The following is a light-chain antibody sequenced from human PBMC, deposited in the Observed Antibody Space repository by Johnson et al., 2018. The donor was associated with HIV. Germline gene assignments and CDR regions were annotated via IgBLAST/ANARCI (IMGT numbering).Light chain of an antibody. Sequence: QSVLTQPPSVSAAPGQKVTISCSGSSSNIGNNYASWYQQLPGTAPKLLIYENNKRPSGIPDRFSGSKSGTSATLGITGLQTGDEADYYCGTWDSSLSVYVFGTGTKVTVL. CDR1: SSNIGNNY. CDR2: ENN. V-gene: IGLV1-51*02. J-gene: IGLJ1*01. CDR3: GTWDSSLSVYV.